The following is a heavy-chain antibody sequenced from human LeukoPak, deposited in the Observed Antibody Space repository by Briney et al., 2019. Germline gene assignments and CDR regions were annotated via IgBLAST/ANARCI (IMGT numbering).Heavy chain of an antibody. V-gene: IGHV4-39*01. CDR1: GGSISSSSYY. D-gene: IGHD3-10*01. CDR3: ASSGSYYYFDY. J-gene: IGHJ4*02. CDR2: IYYSGST. Sequence: SETLSLTCTVSGGSISSSSYYWGWIRQPPGKGLEWIGSIYYSGSTYYNPSLKSRVTISVDTSKNQFSLKLSSVTAADTAVYYCASSGSYYYFDYWGQGTLVTVSS.